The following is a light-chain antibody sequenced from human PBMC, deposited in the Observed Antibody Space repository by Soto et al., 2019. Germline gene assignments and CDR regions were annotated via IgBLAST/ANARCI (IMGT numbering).Light chain of an antibody. CDR2: DTS. CDR3: HSYDSSLSSDV. CDR1: TSNIGAGHD. J-gene: IGLJ1*01. V-gene: IGLV1-40*01. Sequence: QSVLTQPPSVSGAPGQRVTISCTGNTSNIGAGHDVHWFRQLPGTAPKLLIYDTSNRPSGVPDRFSGSKSGTSASLAVTGLQAEDEGDYYCHSYDSSLSSDVCGTGTKLTVL.